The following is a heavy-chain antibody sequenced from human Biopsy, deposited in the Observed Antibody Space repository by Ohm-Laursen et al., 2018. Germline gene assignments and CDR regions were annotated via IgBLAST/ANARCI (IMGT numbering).Heavy chain of an antibody. CDR3: ARDRIGGRGDPPDH. D-gene: IGHD3-10*01. Sequence: ASVKVSCKASGGTFSTTAISWVRQAPGQGLEWMGGITPIFDTANYAQKFQGRVTITADRSASTAYMELSSLTSDDTAVYYCARDRIGGRGDPPDHWGQGTLVTVSS. CDR2: ITPIFDTA. J-gene: IGHJ4*02. V-gene: IGHV1-69*06. CDR1: GGTFSTTA.